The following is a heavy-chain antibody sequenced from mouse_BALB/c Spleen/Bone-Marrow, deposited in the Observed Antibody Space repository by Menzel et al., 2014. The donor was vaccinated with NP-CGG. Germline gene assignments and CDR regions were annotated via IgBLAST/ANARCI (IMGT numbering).Heavy chain of an antibody. D-gene: IGHD2-10*02. CDR2: IYPSDSYT. J-gene: IGHJ4*01. V-gene: IGHV1-69*02. Sequence: QVQLQQSGAELVRPGASVKVSCKASGYTFTSYWINWVKQRPGQGLEWIGNIYPSDSYTNYNQNFKDKATLTVDKSSSTAYRQLSSPTSEDSAVYDCTRQYGNYYAMDYWGQGTSVTVSS. CDR3: TRQYGNYYAMDY. CDR1: GYTFTSYW.